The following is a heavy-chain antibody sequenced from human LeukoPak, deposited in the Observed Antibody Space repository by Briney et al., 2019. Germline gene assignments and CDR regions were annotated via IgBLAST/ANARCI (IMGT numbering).Heavy chain of an antibody. CDR1: GYSISSGYY. D-gene: IGHD3/OR15-3a*01. Sequence: SETLSLTCTVSGYSISSGYYWGWIRQPPGKGLEGIGSIDHSGSTYYNQSLKSQVTISVDTSKNQSSLKLTSVTAADTAVYYCAKQTGSGLFILPGGEGTLVPVSS. CDR2: IDHSGST. CDR3: AKQTGSGLFILP. V-gene: IGHV4-38-2*02. J-gene: IGHJ4*02.